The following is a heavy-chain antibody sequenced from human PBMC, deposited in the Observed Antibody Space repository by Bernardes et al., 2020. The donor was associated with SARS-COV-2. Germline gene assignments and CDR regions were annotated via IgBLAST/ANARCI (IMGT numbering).Heavy chain of an antibody. D-gene: IGHD6-13*01. CDR2: IWYDGSNK. CDR3: AREVVGSSIWFVGGIDY. Sequence: GGSLRLSCAASGFTFSSYGMHWVRQAPGKGLEWVAVIWYDGSNKYYADSVKGRFTISRDNSKNTLYLQMNSLRAEDTAVYYCAREVVGSSIWFVGGIDYWGQGTLVTVSS. V-gene: IGHV3-33*01. CDR1: GFTFSSYG. J-gene: IGHJ4*02.